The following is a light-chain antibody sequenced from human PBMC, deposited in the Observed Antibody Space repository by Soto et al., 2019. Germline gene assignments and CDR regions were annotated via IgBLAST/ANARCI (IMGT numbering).Light chain of an antibody. CDR2: LGS. V-gene: IGKV2-28*01. Sequence: IVMTQSPLSLPVTPGEPASISCRSSQSLLHTNGNNSLDWYLQKPGQSPQLLIFLGSNRASGVPYRFSGSGSGTDFTLTISRVEAEDVGVYYCMEALRVPHTFGQGTKVEIK. CDR3: MEALRVPHT. J-gene: IGKJ2*01. CDR1: QSLLHTNGNNS.